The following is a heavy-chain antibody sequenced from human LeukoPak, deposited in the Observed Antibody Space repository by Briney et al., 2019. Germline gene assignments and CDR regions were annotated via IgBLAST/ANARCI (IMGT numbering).Heavy chain of an antibody. Sequence: GGSLRLLCAPSGFTFSRYRMSWVREARGEGLKWVANIKQDGSEKYCVDSVKGRFIFSRDNAKNSLYLQMNSLRAEDTAVYYCARDSVGSRWPYYNYDGMDVWGPATTITVSS. CDR1: GFTFSRYR. V-gene: IGHV3-7*01. CDR3: ARDSVGSRWPYYNYDGMDV. CDR2: IKQDGSEK. D-gene: IGHD5-24*01. J-gene: IGHJ6*02.